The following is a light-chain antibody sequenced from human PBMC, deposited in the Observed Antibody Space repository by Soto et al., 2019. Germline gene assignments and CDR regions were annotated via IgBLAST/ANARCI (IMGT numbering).Light chain of an antibody. CDR3: QQYDKLPPT. CDR2: GAS. V-gene: IGKV3-15*01. J-gene: IGKJ1*01. Sequence: EIVMTQSPPPLSVSPVERATLPCTASQSVTSSLAWYQQTPGQAPRLLIYGASTRATGIPARFSGSGSGTEFSLTIIFFQSEDFGLFYCQQYDKLPPTCGQGTKV. CDR1: QSVTSS.